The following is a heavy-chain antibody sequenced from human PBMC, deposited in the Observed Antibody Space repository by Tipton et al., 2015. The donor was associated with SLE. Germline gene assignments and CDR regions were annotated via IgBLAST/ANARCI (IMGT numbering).Heavy chain of an antibody. CDR3: ARLPTGFPNWFDP. CDR2: IHYSGTT. V-gene: IGHV4-39*01. J-gene: IGHJ5*02. Sequence: WVRHSAGKGLEWIGTIHYSGTTYYNPSLRSRVTISVDTSKNQFSLKLSSVTAADTAVYYCARLPTGFPNWFDPWGQGTLVTVSS. D-gene: IGHD4-17*01.